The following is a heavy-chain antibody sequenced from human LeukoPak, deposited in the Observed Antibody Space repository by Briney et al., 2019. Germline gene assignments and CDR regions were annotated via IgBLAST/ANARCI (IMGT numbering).Heavy chain of an antibody. Sequence: GGSLRLSCAACGFSVINNQVSWVRQAPGKGLEWVSIIDSGGNTYYADSVKGRFTISRDNFKNTVSLQMNSLRAEDTAVYYCARDPDYGLSSWGPGTLVTVSS. CDR1: GFSVINNQ. J-gene: IGHJ5*02. CDR3: ARDPDYGLSS. D-gene: IGHD4-17*01. V-gene: IGHV3-53*01. CDR2: IDSGGNT.